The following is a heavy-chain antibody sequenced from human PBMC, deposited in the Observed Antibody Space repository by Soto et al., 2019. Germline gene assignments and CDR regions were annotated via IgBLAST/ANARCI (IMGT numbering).Heavy chain of an antibody. V-gene: IGHV1-2*02. CDR1: GYTFTGYY. CDR2: INPNSGGT. Sequence: ASVKVSCKASGYTFTGYYMHWVRQAPGQGLEWMGWINPNSGGTNYAQKFQGRVTMTRDTSISTAYVELSRLRSDDTAVYYCARAAPPNYYYYGMDVWGQGTTVTVSS. J-gene: IGHJ6*02. D-gene: IGHD6-6*01. CDR3: ARAAPPNYYYYGMDV.